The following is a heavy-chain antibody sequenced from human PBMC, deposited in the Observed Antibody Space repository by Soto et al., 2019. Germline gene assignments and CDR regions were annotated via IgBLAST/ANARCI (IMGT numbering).Heavy chain of an antibody. Sequence: QVQLQESGPGLVKPSGTLSLTCAVSGVSISSSQWWSWVRQPPGKGLEWIGEIYHNERTNHNPSLKSRLTMSLDKSKNQVSLKLSSVTAADTATYYCGRTKDYFYGVDVWGQGTTVTVSS. CDR2: IYHNERT. CDR1: GVSISSSQW. J-gene: IGHJ6*02. V-gene: IGHV4-4*02. CDR3: GRTKDYFYGVDV.